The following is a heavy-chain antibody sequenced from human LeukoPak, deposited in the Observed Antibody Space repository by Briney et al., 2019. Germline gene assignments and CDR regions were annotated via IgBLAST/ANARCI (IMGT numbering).Heavy chain of an antibody. V-gene: IGHV1-3*01. CDR3: ARWDIAVAGLPGFDY. J-gene: IGHJ4*02. CDR1: GYTFTSYA. Sequence: ASVKVSCKASGYTFTSYAMHWVRQAPGQRLEWMGWINAGNGNTKYSQKFQGRVTITRDTSASTAYMELSSLRSEDTAVYYCARWDIAVAGLPGFDYWGQGTLVTVSS. D-gene: IGHD6-19*01. CDR2: INAGNGNT.